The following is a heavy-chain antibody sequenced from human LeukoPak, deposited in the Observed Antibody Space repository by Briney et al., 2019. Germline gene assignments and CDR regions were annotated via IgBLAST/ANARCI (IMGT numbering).Heavy chain of an antibody. V-gene: IGHV3-66*01. CDR2: ISSGGST. CDR3: ARGPTVQEDLDY. Sequence: PGGSLRLSCAASGITVSSNDMSWVRQAPGKGLEWVSVISSGGSTYYADSVKGRFTISRDISKNTLYLQMNSLRAEDTAVYYCARGPTVQEDLDYWGQGTLVTVSS. CDR1: GITVSSND. J-gene: IGHJ4*02.